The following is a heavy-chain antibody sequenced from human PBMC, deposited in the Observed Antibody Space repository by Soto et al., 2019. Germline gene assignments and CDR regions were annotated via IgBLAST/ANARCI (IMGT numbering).Heavy chain of an antibody. V-gene: IGHV1-69*01. Sequence: QVQLVQSGAEVRKPGSSVKVSCKASGGTFSSYAITWVRQAPGQGLEWMGGIIPIFGSTNYAQKFQGRVTITADESTSTAYMELSSLRSEDTAVYYCAREGTTAPRDGFYYYGMDVWGQGTTVTVSS. J-gene: IGHJ6*02. CDR1: GGTFSSYA. CDR2: IIPIFGST. CDR3: AREGTTAPRDGFYYYGMDV. D-gene: IGHD5-18*01.